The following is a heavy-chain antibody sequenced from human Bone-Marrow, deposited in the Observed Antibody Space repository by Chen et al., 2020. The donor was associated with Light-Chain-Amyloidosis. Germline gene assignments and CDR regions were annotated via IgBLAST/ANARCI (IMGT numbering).Heavy chain of an antibody. CDR2: IIPSLGTA. CDR3: AEGRYSNLDY. J-gene: IGHJ4*02. V-gene: IGHV1-69*01. Sequence: QVQLVQSGAEVRKPGSSVKVSCKASGGTFINYALNWVRQAPGQGLEWMGGIIPSLGTASYAQKFQGRVTITADESTRTVYMELSSLRFEDTAVYYCAEGRYSNLDYWGQGTLVTVSS. CDR1: GGTFINYA. D-gene: IGHD4-4*01.